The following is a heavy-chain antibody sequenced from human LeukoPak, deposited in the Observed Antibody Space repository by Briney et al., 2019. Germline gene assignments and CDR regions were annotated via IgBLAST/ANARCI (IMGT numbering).Heavy chain of an antibody. V-gene: IGHV3-7*01. Sequence: GGSLRLSCAASGFIFNNYWMTWVRQAPGKGLEWVAIIKKDGSEKYYPDSVKGRFTISRDNAKNSLYLQLNSLRAEDTAVYYCARAQGYFDLWGQGTLVSVPS. J-gene: IGHJ4*02. CDR1: GFIFNNYW. CDR2: IKKDGSEK. CDR3: ARAQGYFDL.